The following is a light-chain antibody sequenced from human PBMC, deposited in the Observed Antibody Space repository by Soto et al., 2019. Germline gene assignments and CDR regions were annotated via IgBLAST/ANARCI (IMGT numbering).Light chain of an antibody. J-gene: IGLJ1*01. CDR2: EVS. V-gene: IGLV2-14*01. CDR3: SSYTSSSTPYV. Sequence: HSALTQPASVSGSPGQSITISSTGTSSDVGGYNYVSWYQQHPGKAPKLMIYEVSNRPSGVSNRFSGSKSGNTASLTISGLQAEDEADYYCSSYTSSSTPYVFGTGTKVTVL. CDR1: SSDVGGYNY.